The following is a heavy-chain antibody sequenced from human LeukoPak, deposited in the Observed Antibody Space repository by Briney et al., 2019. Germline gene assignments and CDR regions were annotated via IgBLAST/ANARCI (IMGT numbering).Heavy chain of an antibody. D-gene: IGHD1-26*01. CDR2: IYYSGST. J-gene: IGHJ4*02. Sequence: AETLSLTCTVSGGSISSYYWSWIRQPPGKGLEWIGYIYYSGSTNYNPSLKSRVTISVDTSKNRFSLKLSSVTAADTAVYYCARSTYPGSFDYWGQGTLVTVSS. CDR1: GGSISSYY. CDR3: ARSTYPGSFDY. V-gene: IGHV4-59*01.